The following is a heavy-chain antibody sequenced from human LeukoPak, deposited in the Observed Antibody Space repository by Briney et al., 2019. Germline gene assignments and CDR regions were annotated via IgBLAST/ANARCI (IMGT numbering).Heavy chain of an antibody. CDR3: ARLAVAGTSY. CDR1: GYTFTGYY. J-gene: IGHJ4*02. V-gene: IGHV1-2*02. Sequence: ASVKVSCTASGYTFTGYYMHWVRQAPGQGLEWMGWINPNSGGTNYAQKFQGRVTMTRDTSISTAYMELSRLRSDDTAVYYCARLAVAGTSYWGQGTLVTVSS. D-gene: IGHD6-19*01. CDR2: INPNSGGT.